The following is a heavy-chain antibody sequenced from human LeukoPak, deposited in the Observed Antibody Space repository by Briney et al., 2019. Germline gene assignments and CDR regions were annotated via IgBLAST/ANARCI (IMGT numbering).Heavy chain of an antibody. J-gene: IGHJ4*02. V-gene: IGHV3-30*18. CDR3: AKGGWQQLINFDY. CDR1: GFTFSSYG. D-gene: IGHD6-13*01. Sequence: GGSLRLSCAASGFTFSSYGMHWVRQAPGKGLEWVAVISYDGSNKYYADSVKGRFTISRDNSKNTLYLQMNSLRAEDTAVYYCAKGGWQQLINFDYWGQETLVTVSS. CDR2: ISYDGSNK.